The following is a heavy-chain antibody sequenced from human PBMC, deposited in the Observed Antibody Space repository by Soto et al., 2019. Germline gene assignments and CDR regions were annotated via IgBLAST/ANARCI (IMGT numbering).Heavy chain of an antibody. J-gene: IGHJ4*02. Sequence: QVQLQESGPGLVKPSGTLSLTCSVSGDSISSEKWWTWVRQPPGKGLEWIAEIHHSGSTNYNPSRKSRVTISIDKSKNQFSLNLSSVTAADTAVYYCARAGDRGYSVGYWGQGTLVTVSS. D-gene: IGHD5-18*01. V-gene: IGHV4-4*02. CDR3: ARAGDRGYSVGY. CDR1: GDSISSEKW. CDR2: IHHSGST.